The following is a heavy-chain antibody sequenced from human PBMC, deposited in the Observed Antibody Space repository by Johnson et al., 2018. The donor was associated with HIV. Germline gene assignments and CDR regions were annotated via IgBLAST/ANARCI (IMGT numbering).Heavy chain of an antibody. J-gene: IGHJ3*02. CDR3: ARGSRLAAVTLGTFDI. CDR2: LYSGGST. CDR1: GFTVSSNY. V-gene: IGHV3-53*01. D-gene: IGHD6-13*01. Sequence: EVQLVESGGGVVRPGGSLRLSCAAAGFTVSSNYMSWVRQAPGKGLEWVSVLYSGGSTYYAGSVKGRFTISRDNSNNTLFLQMNSLRAEDTAVYYCARGSRLAAVTLGTFDIWGQGTMVTVSS.